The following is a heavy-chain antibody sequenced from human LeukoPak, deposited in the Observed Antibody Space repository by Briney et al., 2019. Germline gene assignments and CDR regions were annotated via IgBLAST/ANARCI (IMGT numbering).Heavy chain of an antibody. V-gene: IGHV4-34*01. CDR2: IDHSGST. CDR1: GGSFSGYY. J-gene: IGHJ6*03. Sequence: PSETLSLTCAVYGGSFSGYYWSWIRQPPGKGLEWIGEIDHSGSTNYNPSHKSRVTISVDTSKNQFSLKLSSVTAADTAVYYCASQVRLERRYYYYSMDVWGKGTTVTVSS. CDR3: ASQVRLERRYYYYSMDV. D-gene: IGHD1-1*01.